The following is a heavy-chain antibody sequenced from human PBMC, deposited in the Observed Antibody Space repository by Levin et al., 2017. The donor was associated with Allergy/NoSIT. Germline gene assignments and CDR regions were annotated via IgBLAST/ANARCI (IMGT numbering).Heavy chain of an antibody. Sequence: SETLSLTCAVYGGSFSGYYWSWIRQPPGKGLEWIGEINHSGSTNYNPSLKSRVTISVDTSKNQFSLKLSSVTAADTAVYYCARGDSSGWYYFDYWGQGTLVTVSS. D-gene: IGHD6-19*01. J-gene: IGHJ4*02. CDR3: ARGDSSGWYYFDY. CDR1: GGSFSGYY. CDR2: INHSGST. V-gene: IGHV4-34*01.